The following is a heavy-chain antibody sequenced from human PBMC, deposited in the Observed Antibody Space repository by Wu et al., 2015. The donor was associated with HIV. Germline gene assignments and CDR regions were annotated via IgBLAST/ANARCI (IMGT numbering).Heavy chain of an antibody. CDR1: AYTFTDYY. V-gene: IGHV1-2*02. D-gene: IGHD1-14*01. J-gene: IGHJ5*02. CDR3: ARDPELSNWFDP. Sequence: QVQLVQSGAEVKKPGASVKVSCKASAYTFTDYYIHWVRQAPGQGLEWMGWINVDSGGTNDAQKFQGRVTMTRDTSISTAYMELSRLRSDDTAVYYCARDPELSNWFDPGPGNPGHRLL. CDR2: INVDSGGT.